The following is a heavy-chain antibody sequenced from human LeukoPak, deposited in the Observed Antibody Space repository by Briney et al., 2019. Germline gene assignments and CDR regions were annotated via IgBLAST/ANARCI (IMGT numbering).Heavy chain of an antibody. CDR2: IYYSGST. V-gene: IGHV4-59*01. D-gene: IGHD1-26*01. J-gene: IGHJ4*02. CDR3: TREVMGSGSYSGPFDY. CDR1: GGXISSYY. Sequence: SETLSLTCTVSGGXISSYYCSWIRQPPGKGLEWSGYIYYSGSTNYNPSLTSRVTISVDTSKYQFSLKLSSVTAADTAVYYCTREVMGSGSYSGPFDYWGQGTLVTVSS.